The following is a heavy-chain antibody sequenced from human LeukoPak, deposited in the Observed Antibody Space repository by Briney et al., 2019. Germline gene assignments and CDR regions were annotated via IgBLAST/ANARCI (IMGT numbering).Heavy chain of an antibody. Sequence: PPGTLSLTPALSRGSISSYYWSWIWQSPREGLEWIGYIYYRGSTNYNPSRKSRVTISVDTSKNQFALKLSSVTAADTAVYYCASSPQLDYFDYWGQGTLVSVSS. CDR2: IYYRGST. D-gene: IGHD2-2*01. V-gene: IGHV4-59*01. CDR1: RGSISSYY. CDR3: ASSPQLDYFDY. J-gene: IGHJ4*02.